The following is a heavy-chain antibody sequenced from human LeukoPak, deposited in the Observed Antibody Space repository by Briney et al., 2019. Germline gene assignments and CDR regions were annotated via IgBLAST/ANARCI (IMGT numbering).Heavy chain of an antibody. J-gene: IGHJ3*02. CDR2: IYYSGST. CDR3: ARDSGYSSGRGAALDI. Sequence: SETLSLTCTVSGGSISSGGYYWSWIRQHPGKGLEWIGYIYYSGSTYYNPSLKSRVTISVDTSKNQFSLKLSSVTAADTAVYYCARDSGYSSGRGAALDIWGQGTMVTVSS. CDR1: GGSISSGGYY. D-gene: IGHD6-19*01. V-gene: IGHV4-31*03.